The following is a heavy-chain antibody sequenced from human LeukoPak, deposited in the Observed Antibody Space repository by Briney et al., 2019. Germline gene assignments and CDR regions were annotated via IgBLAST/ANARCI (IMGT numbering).Heavy chain of an antibody. CDR2: IRYDGSNK. D-gene: IGHD3-9*01. CDR1: GFTFSNYG. V-gene: IGHV3-30*02. Sequence: GGSLRLSCSASGFTFSNYGIHWVRQAPGKGLEWVAFIRYDGSNKYYADSVKGRFTISRDNSKNTLYLQMNSLRAEDTAVYYCAKDLGDNFDWLLFPVDWGQGTLVTVSS. J-gene: IGHJ4*02. CDR3: AKDLGDNFDWLLFPVD.